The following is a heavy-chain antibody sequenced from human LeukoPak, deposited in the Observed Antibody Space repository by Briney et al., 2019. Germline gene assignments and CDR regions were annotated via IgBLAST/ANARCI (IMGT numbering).Heavy chain of an antibody. CDR2: IYHSGST. D-gene: IGHD4-17*01. Sequence: SETLSLTCTVSGGSISSGGYYWSWIRQPPGKGLEWIGYIYHSGSTYYNPSLKSRVTISVDTSKNQFSLKLSSVTAADTAVYYCARLTVKDYWGQGTLVTVSS. CDR3: ARLTVKDY. V-gene: IGHV4-30-2*01. J-gene: IGHJ4*02. CDR1: GGSISSGGYY.